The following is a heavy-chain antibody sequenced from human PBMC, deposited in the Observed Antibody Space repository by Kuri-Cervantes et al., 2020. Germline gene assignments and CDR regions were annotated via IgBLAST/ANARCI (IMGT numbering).Heavy chain of an antibody. CDR3: ARVESAASIYYYYMDV. D-gene: IGHD2-15*01. CDR1: GRSFSGYY. V-gene: IGHV4-34*01. CDR2: INHSGST. J-gene: IGHJ6*03. Sequence: PESLTLSCPVYGRSFSGYYWSWIRQLPGKVLEWIGEINHSGSTNYNPSLKSRITMSVDPSKKQFSVRLSSVTASDTAVYYCARVESAASIYYYYMDVWGKGTTVTVSS.